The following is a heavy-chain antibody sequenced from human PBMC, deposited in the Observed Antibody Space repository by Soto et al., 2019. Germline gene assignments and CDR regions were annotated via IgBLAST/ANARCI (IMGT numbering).Heavy chain of an antibody. V-gene: IGHV3-48*02. D-gene: IGHD3-10*01. CDR3: ARDRPYYYGSGSDNWFDP. J-gene: IGHJ5*02. Sequence: GGSLRLSCAVSGFTFSSYSMNWVRQAPGKGLEWVSYISSSSSTIYYADSVKGRFTISRDNAKNSLYLQMNSLRDEDTAVYYCARDRPYYYGSGSDNWFDPWGQGTLVTVSS. CDR1: GFTFSSYS. CDR2: ISSSSSTI.